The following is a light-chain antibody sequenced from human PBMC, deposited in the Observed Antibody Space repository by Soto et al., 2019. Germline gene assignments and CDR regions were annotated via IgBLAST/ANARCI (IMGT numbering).Light chain of an antibody. J-gene: IGKJ5*01. CDR2: GAS. Sequence: EIVLTQSPGTLSLSPGERATLSCRASQSVSSYSLAWYQKKPGQAPRLLIYGASSRAAGIPARFSGSGSGTDFTLTISRLELEDFATYYCQQSYSSITFGQVARLEIK. CDR3: QQSYSSIT. V-gene: IGKV3-20*01. CDR1: QSVSSYS.